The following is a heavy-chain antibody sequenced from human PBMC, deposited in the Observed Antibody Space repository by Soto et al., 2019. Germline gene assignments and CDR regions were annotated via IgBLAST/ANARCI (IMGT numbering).Heavy chain of an antibody. CDR3: ARDKEDYDFWSGYYTGFDY. CDR1: GYTFTSYA. D-gene: IGHD3-3*01. Sequence: ASVKVSCKASGYTFTSYAMHWVRQAPGQRLEWMGWINAGNGNTKYSQKFQGRVTITRDTSASTAYMELSSLRSEDTAVYYCARDKEDYDFWSGYYTGFDYWGQGTLVTAPQ. V-gene: IGHV1-3*01. J-gene: IGHJ4*02. CDR2: INAGNGNT.